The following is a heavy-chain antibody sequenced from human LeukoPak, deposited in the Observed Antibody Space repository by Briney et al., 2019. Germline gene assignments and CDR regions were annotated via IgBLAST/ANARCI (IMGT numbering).Heavy chain of an antibody. CDR2: ISYDGSYK. Sequence: GRSLRLSCAASGFIFSNYAMHWVRQAPGKGLEWLAGISYDGSYKYYADSVKGRVTIPRDNSENTLYLEMNSLRAEDTAIYYCARGGYGDYRRGDYWGQGTLVTVSS. CDR1: GFIFSNYA. CDR3: ARGGYGDYRRGDY. V-gene: IGHV3-30*04. J-gene: IGHJ4*02. D-gene: IGHD4-17*01.